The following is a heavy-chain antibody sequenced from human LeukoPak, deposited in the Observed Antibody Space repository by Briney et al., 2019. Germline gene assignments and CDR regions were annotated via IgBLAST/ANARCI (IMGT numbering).Heavy chain of an antibody. D-gene: IGHD4-17*01. V-gene: IGHV1-69*13. CDR3: ARGPTVTTFTMDV. CDR2: IIPIFGTA. Sequence: ASVKVSCKASGGTFTSYAISWVRQAPGQGLEWMGGIIPIFGTANYAQKFQGRVTITADESTSTAYMELSSLRSEDTAVYYCARGPTVTTFTMDVWGKGTTVTISS. CDR1: GGTFTSYA. J-gene: IGHJ6*04.